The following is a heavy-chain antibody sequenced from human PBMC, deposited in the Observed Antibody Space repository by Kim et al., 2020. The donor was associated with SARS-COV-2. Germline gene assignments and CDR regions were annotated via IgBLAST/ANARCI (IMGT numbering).Heavy chain of an antibody. Sequence: GGSLRLSYAASGFTFSSYGMHWVRQAPGKGLEWVAVIWYDGSNKYYADSVKGRFTISRDNSKNTLYLQMNSLRAEDTAVYYCARENDILTGYYFDYWGQGTLVTVSS. CDR2: IWYDGSNK. J-gene: IGHJ4*02. D-gene: IGHD3-9*01. CDR3: ARENDILTGYYFDY. V-gene: IGHV3-33*01. CDR1: GFTFSSYG.